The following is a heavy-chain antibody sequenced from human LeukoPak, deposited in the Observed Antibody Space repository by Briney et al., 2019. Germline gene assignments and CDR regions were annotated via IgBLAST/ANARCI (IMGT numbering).Heavy chain of an antibody. CDR1: GGSLSSYY. J-gene: IGHJ4*02. CDR2: IYYSGST. Sequence: RPSETLSLTCTVSGGSLSSYYWTWIRQPPGKGLEWIGYIYYSGSTNYNPSLKSRVIMSVDTSKNQFSLKLNSVAAADTAVYYCARSGTVTGYLHWGQGALVTVSS. CDR3: ARSGTVTGYLH. D-gene: IGHD3-9*01. V-gene: IGHV4-59*01.